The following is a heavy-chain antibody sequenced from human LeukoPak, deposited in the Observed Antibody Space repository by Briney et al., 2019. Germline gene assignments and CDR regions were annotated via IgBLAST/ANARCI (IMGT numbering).Heavy chain of an antibody. CDR1: GGSISSYY. CDR2: IYYSGST. CDR3: AAMGGDGPHYYYYYGMDV. V-gene: IGHV4-59*01. Sequence: SETLSLTCTVSGGSISSYYWSRIRQPPGKGLEWIGYIYYSGSTNYNPSLKSRVTISVDTSKNQFSLKLSSVTAADTAVYYCAAMGGDGPHYYYYYGMDVWGQGTTVTVSS. J-gene: IGHJ6*02. D-gene: IGHD5-24*01.